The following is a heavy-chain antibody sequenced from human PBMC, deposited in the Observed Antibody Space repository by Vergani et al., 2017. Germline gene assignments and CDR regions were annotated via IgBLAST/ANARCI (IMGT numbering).Heavy chain of an antibody. Sequence: QVQLVQSGAEVKKPGSSVKVSCKASGGTFSSYTISWVRQAPGQGLEWMGRIIPILGIANYAQKFQGRVTITADKSTSTAYMELSSLRSEDTAVYYCASLYSGYDYDYYYYGMDVWGQGTTVTVSS. CDR2: IIPILGIA. CDR3: ASLYSGYDYDYYYYGMDV. J-gene: IGHJ6*02. D-gene: IGHD5-12*01. CDR1: GGTFSSYT. V-gene: IGHV1-69*09.